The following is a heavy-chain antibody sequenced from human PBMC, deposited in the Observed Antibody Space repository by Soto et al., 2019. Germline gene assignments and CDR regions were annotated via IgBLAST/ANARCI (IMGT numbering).Heavy chain of an antibody. J-gene: IGHJ6*03. CDR1: GFTFDDYA. D-gene: IGHD2-21*01. V-gene: IGHV3-9*01. CDR3: AKAGNSYYYYYYMDV. CDR2: ISWNSGSI. Sequence: TGGSLRLSCAASGFTFDDYAMHWVRQAPGKGLEWVSGISWNSGSIGYADSVKGRFTISRDNAKNSLYLQMNSLRAEDTALYYCAKAGNSYYYYYYMDVWGKGTTVTVSS.